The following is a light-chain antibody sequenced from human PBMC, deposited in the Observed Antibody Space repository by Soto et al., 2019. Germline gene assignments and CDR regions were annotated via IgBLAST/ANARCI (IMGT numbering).Light chain of an antibody. CDR3: QQYGSSPPT. CDR1: QSVSSSY. V-gene: IGKV3-20*01. J-gene: IGKJ3*01. Sequence: EIVLTQSPGTLSLSPGERATLSCRASQSVSSSYLAWYQQKPGQAPRLLIYGASSRATDIPDRFSGGGSGTDFTLTISRLEPEDFAVYYCQQYGSSPPTSGPGTKVDIK. CDR2: GAS.